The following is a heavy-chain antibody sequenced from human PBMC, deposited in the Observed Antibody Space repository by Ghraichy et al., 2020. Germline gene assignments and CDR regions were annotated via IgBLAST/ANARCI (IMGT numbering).Heavy chain of an antibody. V-gene: IGHV4-4*09. CDR3: ARRGRHCSGGSCSWFDP. CDR2: IYTSGST. J-gene: IGHJ5*02. CDR1: GGSISSYY. D-gene: IGHD2-15*01. Sequence: SETLSLTCTVSGGSISSYYWSWIRQPPGKGLEWIGYIYTSGSTNYNPSLKSRVTISVDTSKNQFSLKLSSVTAADTAVYYCARRGRHCSGGSCSWFDPWGQGTLVTVSS.